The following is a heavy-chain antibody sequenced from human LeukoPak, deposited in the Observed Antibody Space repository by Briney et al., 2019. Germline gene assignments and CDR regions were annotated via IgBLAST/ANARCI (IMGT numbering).Heavy chain of an antibody. V-gene: IGHV3-33*01. Sequence: QPGGSLRLSCAASGFTFSSYGMHWVRQAPGKGLEWVAVIWYDGSNKYYADSVKGRFTISRDNSKNTLYLQMNSLRAEDTAVYYCARGGEMATIKGYFDYWGQGTLVTVSS. CDR3: ARGGEMATIKGYFDY. D-gene: IGHD5-24*01. CDR2: IWYDGSNK. CDR1: GFTFSSYG. J-gene: IGHJ4*02.